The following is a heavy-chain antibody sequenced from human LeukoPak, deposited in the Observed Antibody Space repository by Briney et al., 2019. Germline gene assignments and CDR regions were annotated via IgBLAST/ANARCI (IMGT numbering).Heavy chain of an antibody. D-gene: IGHD6-19*01. CDR2: INHSGST. Sequence: PSETLSLTCAVYGGSFSGYYWSWIRQPPGKGLEWIGEINHSGSTNYNPSLKSRVTISVDTSKNQFSLKLSSVTAADTAVYYCARGLGRQWLVYYFDYWGQGTLVTVSS. CDR1: GGSFSGYY. J-gene: IGHJ4*02. V-gene: IGHV4-34*01. CDR3: ARGLGRQWLVYYFDY.